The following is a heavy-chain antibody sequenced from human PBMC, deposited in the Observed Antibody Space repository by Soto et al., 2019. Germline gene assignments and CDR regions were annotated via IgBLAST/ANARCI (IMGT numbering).Heavy chain of an antibody. CDR1: GFTFSSYA. Sequence: GGSLRLSCAASGFTFSSYAMHWVRQAPGKGLEWVAVISYDGSNKYYADSVKGRFTISRDNSKNTLYLQMNSLRAEDTAVYYCARDKTSDWYFDLWGRGTLVTVSS. V-gene: IGHV3-30-3*01. CDR3: ARDKTSDWYFDL. J-gene: IGHJ2*01. CDR2: ISYDGSNK.